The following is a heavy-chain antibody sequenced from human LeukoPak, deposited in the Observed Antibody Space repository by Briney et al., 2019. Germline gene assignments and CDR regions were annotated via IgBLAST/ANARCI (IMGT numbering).Heavy chain of an antibody. J-gene: IGHJ4*02. Sequence: GASVKVSCKASGYTFTSYSISWVRQAPGQGLEWMGWIGAYNGNTNYAQKLQGRVTMTTDTSTSTAYMELRSLRSDDTAVHYCARVEWHCSSTSCYTSDYWGQGTLVTVSS. V-gene: IGHV1-18*01. CDR2: IGAYNGNT. CDR1: GYTFTSYS. CDR3: ARVEWHCSSTSCYTSDY. D-gene: IGHD2-2*02.